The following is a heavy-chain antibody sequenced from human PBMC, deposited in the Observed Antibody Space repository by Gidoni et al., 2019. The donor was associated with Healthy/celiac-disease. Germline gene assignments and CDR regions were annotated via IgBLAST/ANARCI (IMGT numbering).Heavy chain of an antibody. CDR3: ARSTLLGYCSSTSCYALDY. CDR1: GFTFDDYG. V-gene: IGHV3-20*04. J-gene: IGHJ4*02. Sequence: EVQLVESGGGVVRPGGSLRLSCAASGFTFDDYGLSWVRQAPGKGLEWVSGINWNGGSTGYADSVKGRFTISRDNAKNSLYLQMNSLRAEDTALYYCARSTLLGYCSSTSCYALDYWGQGTLVTVSS. D-gene: IGHD2-2*01. CDR2: INWNGGST.